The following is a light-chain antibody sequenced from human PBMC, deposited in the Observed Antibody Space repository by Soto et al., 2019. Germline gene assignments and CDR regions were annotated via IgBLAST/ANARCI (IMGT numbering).Light chain of an antibody. J-gene: IGKJ5*01. CDR2: DAS. Sequence: EIVLTQSPATLSLSPGEGATLSCGASQSVSRNYLAWFQQKPGLAPRLLTYDASTRATGIPDRFSGSGSGTDFTLTISRLEPEDFAVYYCQQYAFSPRAFGQGTRLEIK. CDR1: QSVSRNY. CDR3: QQYAFSPRA. V-gene: IGKV3D-20*01.